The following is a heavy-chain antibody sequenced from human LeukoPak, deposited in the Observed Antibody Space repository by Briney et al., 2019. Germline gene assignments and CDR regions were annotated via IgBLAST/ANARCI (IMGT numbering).Heavy chain of an antibody. CDR2: ISYDGSNK. CDR1: GFTFSSYA. V-gene: IGHV3-30*04. Sequence: GRSLRLSCAASGFTFSSYAMHWVRQAPGKGLEGVAVISYDGSNKYYADSVKGRFTISRDNSKNTLYLQMNSLRAEDTAVYYCAREASGSIWGDDWGYFDYWGQGTLVTVSS. J-gene: IGHJ4*02. D-gene: IGHD7-27*01. CDR3: AREASGSIWGDDWGYFDY.